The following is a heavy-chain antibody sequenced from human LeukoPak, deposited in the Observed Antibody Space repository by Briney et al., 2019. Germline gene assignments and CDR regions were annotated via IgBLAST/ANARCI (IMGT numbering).Heavy chain of an antibody. CDR2: FDPEDGET. V-gene: IGHV1-24*01. CDR1: GYTLTELS. CDR3: ARAVDSHQGSGSYSAFDI. J-gene: IGHJ3*02. Sequence: ASVKVSCKVSGYTLTELSMHWVRQAPGKGLEWMGGFDPEDGETIYAQKFQGRVTMTEDTSTDTAYMELSSLRSEDTAVYYCARAVDSHQGSGSYSAFDIWGQGTMVTVSS. D-gene: IGHD3-10*01.